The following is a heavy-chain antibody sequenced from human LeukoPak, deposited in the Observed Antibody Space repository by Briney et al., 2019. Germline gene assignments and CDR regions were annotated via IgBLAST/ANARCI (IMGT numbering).Heavy chain of an antibody. D-gene: IGHD3-22*01. Sequence: GGSLRLSCAASGFTFSRYSMNWVRQAPGKGLEWVSSISSSSSYIYYADSVKGRFTISRDNAKNSLYLQMNSLRAEDTAVYYCARVGYYYDSSGLCYYYGMDVWGQGTTVTVSS. CDR2: ISSSSSYI. J-gene: IGHJ6*02. CDR3: ARVGYYYDSSGLCYYYGMDV. CDR1: GFTFSRYS. V-gene: IGHV3-21*01.